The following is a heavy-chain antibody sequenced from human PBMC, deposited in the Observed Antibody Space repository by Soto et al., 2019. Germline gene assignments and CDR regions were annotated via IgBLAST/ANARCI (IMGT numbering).Heavy chain of an antibody. J-gene: IGHJ4*02. CDR1: GYSFASHW. CDR3: ARYSGSYWHYLDF. D-gene: IGHD1-26*01. V-gene: IGHV5-51*01. Sequence: PGESLKISCTGSGYSFASHWLAWVRQMPEKGLEWIGTIYPGDSDTKYSSAFRGHVTISADTSVSTAYLRWRSLEATDSAIYYCARYSGSYWHYLDFWGQGTLVTVSS. CDR2: IYPGDSDT.